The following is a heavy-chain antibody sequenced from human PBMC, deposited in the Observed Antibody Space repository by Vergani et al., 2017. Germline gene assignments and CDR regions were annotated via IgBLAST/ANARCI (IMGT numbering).Heavy chain of an antibody. V-gene: IGHV4-34*01. D-gene: IGHD2-8*01. CDR1: GGSFSGYY. J-gene: IGHJ4*02. CDR2: INHSGST. Sequence: QVQLQQWGAGLLKPSETLSLTCAVYGGSFSGYYWSWIRQPPGKGLEWIGEINHSGSTNYHPSLKSRVTISVDTSKNQFSLKLSSVTAADTAVYYCARALRYCTNGVCYSRAHFDYWGQGTLVTVSS. CDR3: ARALRYCTNGVCYSRAHFDY.